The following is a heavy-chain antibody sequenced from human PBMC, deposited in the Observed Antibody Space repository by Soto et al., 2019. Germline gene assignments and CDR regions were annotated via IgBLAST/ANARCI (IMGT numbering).Heavy chain of an antibody. CDR1: GYSFTSYW. J-gene: IGHJ3*01. D-gene: IGHD2-15*01. CDR3: ARQPVVVAADSRTFDF. Sequence: GESLKISCKGSGYSFTSYWIGWVRQMPGKGLEWMGIIYPGDSDTRYSPSFQGQVTISADKSISTAYLQWSSLKASDTAMYYCARQPVVVAADSRTFDFXGQGTMVTVSS. V-gene: IGHV5-51*01. CDR2: IYPGDSDT.